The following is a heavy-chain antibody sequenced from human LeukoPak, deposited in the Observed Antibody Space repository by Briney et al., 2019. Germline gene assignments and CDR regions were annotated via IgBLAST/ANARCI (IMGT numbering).Heavy chain of an antibody. V-gene: IGHV4-30-4*08. D-gene: IGHD2-2*01. Sequence: SETLSLTCTVSGGSISSGDYYWSWIRQPPGKGLEWIGYIYYSGSTYYNPSLKSRVTISVDTSKNQFSLKLSSVTAADTAVYYCAREGGGPAANTDYWGQGTLVTVSS. CDR3: AREGGGPAANTDY. CDR1: GGSISSGDYY. CDR2: IYYSGST. J-gene: IGHJ4*02.